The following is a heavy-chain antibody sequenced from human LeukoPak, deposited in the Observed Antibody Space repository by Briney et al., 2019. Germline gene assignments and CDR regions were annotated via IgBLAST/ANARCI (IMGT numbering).Heavy chain of an antibody. J-gene: IGHJ4*02. D-gene: IGHD3-10*01. Sequence: SETLSLTCTVSGYSISSGYYWGWIRQPPGKGLEWIGSIYHSGSTYYNPSLKSRVTISVDTSKNQFSLKLSSVTAADTAVYYCAREVWGGRGLDYWGQGTLVTVSS. V-gene: IGHV4-38-2*02. CDR3: AREVWGGRGLDY. CDR1: GYSISSGYY. CDR2: IYHSGST.